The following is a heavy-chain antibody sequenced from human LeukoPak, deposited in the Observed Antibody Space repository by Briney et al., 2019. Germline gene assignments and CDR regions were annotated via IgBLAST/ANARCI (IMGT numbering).Heavy chain of an antibody. CDR1: GYTFTGYY. V-gene: IGHV1-2*04. J-gene: IGHJ3*02. CDR3: ARGGLKNLDAFDI. CDR2: INPNSGGT. D-gene: IGHD3/OR15-3a*01. Sequence: ASVKVSCKASGYTFTGYYMHWVRQSPGQGLEWMGWINPNSGGTNYAQKFQGWVTMTRDTSISTAYMELSRLRSDDMAVYYCARGGLKNLDAFDIWGQGTMVTVSS.